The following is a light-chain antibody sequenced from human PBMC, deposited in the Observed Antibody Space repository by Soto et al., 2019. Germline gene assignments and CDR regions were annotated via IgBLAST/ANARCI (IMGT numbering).Light chain of an antibody. V-gene: IGKV3-20*01. J-gene: IGKJ3*01. CDR3: QQYGSSRGFT. Sequence: EIVLTQSPGTLSLSPGERATLSCRASQSVSSSYLAWYQQKPGQAPRLLIYGASGRATGIPDRFSGSGSGTDFTLTIRRLEPEDFAVYYCQQYGSSRGFTFGPGTKVDIK. CDR1: QSVSSSY. CDR2: GAS.